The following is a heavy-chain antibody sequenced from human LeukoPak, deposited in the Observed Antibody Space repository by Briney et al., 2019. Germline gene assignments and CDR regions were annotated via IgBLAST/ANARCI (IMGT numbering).Heavy chain of an antibody. CDR3: AREGTGVVFQH. J-gene: IGHJ1*01. V-gene: IGHV3-48*03. Sequence: GGSLRLSCAASGFTFSSYEMNWVRQAPGKGLEWVSYISSSGSTIYYADSVKGRFTISRDNAKNSLYLQMNSLRAEDTAVYYCAREGTGVVFQHWGQGTLVTVSS. CDR1: GFTFSSYE. D-gene: IGHD3-3*01. CDR2: ISSSGSTI.